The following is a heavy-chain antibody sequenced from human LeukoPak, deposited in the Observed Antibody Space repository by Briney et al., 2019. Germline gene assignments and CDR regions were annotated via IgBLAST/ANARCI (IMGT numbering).Heavy chain of an antibody. D-gene: IGHD3-16*01. Sequence: QPGGSLRLSCAASGYTFDDYAMHWLRHAPGKGREWVSLISGHGGSTYSADSVKGRFTISRDNSKHSLYLQMNSLRTEHTALYYCARGGGYNWFDPWGQGTLVTVSS. V-gene: IGHV3-43*02. CDR1: GYTFDDYA. CDR3: ARGGGYNWFDP. CDR2: ISGHGGST. J-gene: IGHJ5*02.